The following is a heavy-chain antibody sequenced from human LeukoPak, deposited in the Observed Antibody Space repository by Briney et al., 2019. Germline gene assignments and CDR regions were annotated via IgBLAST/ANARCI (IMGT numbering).Heavy chain of an antibody. Sequence: ASVKVSCKTSGYGFSDYYMHWGRQAPGQGLEYMGWINPNSGDNSCAQKFQGRVSMTRDTSITTLYMELTSLRSDDTAVYFCARGGGIQSCGGKTCFRGFVYWGQGTLVTVSS. V-gene: IGHV1-2*02. CDR2: INPNSGDN. CDR3: ARGGGIQSCGGKTCFRGFVY. CDR1: GYGFSDYY. D-gene: IGHD2-21*01. J-gene: IGHJ4*02.